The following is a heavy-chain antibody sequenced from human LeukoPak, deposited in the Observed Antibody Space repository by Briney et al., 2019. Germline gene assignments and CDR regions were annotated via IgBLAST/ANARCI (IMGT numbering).Heavy chain of an antibody. D-gene: IGHD4-11*01. Sequence: GGSTYYADSVKGRFTISRDNSKDTLFLQMDSLRDDDTALYYCAKVAEKSLTTVDKGWFDPWGQGTLVTVSS. CDR2: GGST. V-gene: IGHV3-23*01. J-gene: IGHJ5*02. CDR3: AKVAEKSLTTVDKGWFDP.